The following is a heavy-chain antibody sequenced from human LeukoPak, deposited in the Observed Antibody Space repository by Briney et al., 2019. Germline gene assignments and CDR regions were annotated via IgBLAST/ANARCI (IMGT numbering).Heavy chain of an antibody. J-gene: IGHJ3*02. CDR2: IYYSGNT. CDR3: AKSNGYGSVDI. Sequence: SGGSLRLSCVASGFTFSSYAMSWVRQAPGKGLEWIGSIYYSGNTYYNASLKSQVSISIDTSKNQFSLKLNSVTAADTAVYYCAKSNGYGSVDIWGQGTMVTVSS. V-gene: IGHV4-38-2*01. D-gene: IGHD3-10*01. CDR1: GFTFSSYA.